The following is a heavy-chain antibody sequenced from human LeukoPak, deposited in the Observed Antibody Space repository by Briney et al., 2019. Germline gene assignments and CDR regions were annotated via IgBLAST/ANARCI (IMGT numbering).Heavy chain of an antibody. J-gene: IGHJ4*02. CDR1: GFTFSSYG. CDR3: AKDRNPRGPHYDFWSGSLDY. CDR2: IWYDGSNK. D-gene: IGHD3-3*01. Sequence: PGRSLRLSCAASGFTFSSYGMHWVRQAPGKGLEWVAVIWYDGSNKYYADSVKGRFTISRDNSKNTLYLQMNSLRAEDTAVYYCAKDRNPRGPHYDFWSGSLDYWGQGTLVTAS. V-gene: IGHV3-33*06.